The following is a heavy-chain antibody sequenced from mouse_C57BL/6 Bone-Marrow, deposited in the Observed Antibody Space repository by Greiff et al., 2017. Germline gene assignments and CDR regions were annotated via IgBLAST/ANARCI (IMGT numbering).Heavy chain of an antibody. J-gene: IGHJ2*01. CDR1: GYTFTDYY. CDR2: INPYNGGT. CDR3: ARQDY. Sequence: EVQRVESGPVLVKPGASVKMSCKASGYTFTDYYMNWVKQSNGKSLEWIGVINPYNGGTSYNQKFKGKATLTVDKSSSTAYMELNSLTSDDSAVYYCARQDYWGQGTTLTVSS. V-gene: IGHV1-19*01.